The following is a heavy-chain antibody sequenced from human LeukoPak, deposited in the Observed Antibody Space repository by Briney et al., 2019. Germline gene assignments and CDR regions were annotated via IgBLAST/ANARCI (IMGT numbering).Heavy chain of an antibody. Sequence: GESLKISCKGSGFTFSSYWMSWVRQAPGKGLEWVANIKQDGSEKYYVDSVKGRFTISRDNAKNSLYLQMNSLRAEDTAVYYCARVGGIQLYYFDYWGQGTLVTVSS. D-gene: IGHD5-18*01. CDR1: GFTFSSYW. V-gene: IGHV3-7*01. J-gene: IGHJ4*02. CDR3: ARVGGIQLYYFDY. CDR2: IKQDGSEK.